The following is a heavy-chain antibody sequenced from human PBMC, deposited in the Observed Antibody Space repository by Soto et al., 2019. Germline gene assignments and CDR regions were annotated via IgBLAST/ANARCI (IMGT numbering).Heavy chain of an antibody. CDR2: ISGSGDRT. Sequence: LRLSCAASGFTFGTFAMSWVRQAPGKGLEWVSFISGSGDRTSYADPVKGRFTISRDTSEDMLYLQMNSLRLEDTAIYYCAKLRYYDFWSGENWFDPWGQGTLVTVSS. CDR1: GFTFGTFA. J-gene: IGHJ5*02. CDR3: AKLRYYDFWSGENWFDP. D-gene: IGHD3-3*01. V-gene: IGHV3-23*01.